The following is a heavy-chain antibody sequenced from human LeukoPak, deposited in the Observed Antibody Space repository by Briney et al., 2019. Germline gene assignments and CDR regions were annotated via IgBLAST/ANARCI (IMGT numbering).Heavy chain of an antibody. CDR3: AGVGAMVL. CDR1: RYTFTGYY. Sequence: ASLKVSCKPSRYTFTGYYMQSVRQAPGQGLEWMGWINPNSGGTNYAQKFQGRVTMTRDKSISTAYMDLSSLRSDDTAVYYCAGVGAMVLWGKGTLVTVSS. J-gene: IGHJ4*02. D-gene: IGHD5-18*01. V-gene: IGHV1-2*02. CDR2: INPNSGGT.